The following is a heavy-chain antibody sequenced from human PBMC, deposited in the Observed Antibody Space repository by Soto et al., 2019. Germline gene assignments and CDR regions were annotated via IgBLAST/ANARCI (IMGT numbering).Heavy chain of an antibody. V-gene: IGHV3-30*03. D-gene: IGHD3-10*01. CDR3: VGGQYYFDY. CDR2: ISYDGSNK. Sequence: QVQLVESGGGVVQPGRSLRLSCAASGFPFTTYGMHCVREGPGKGLEWVAGISYDGSNKYYADSVKGRFTISRDNSKNTLYLQMNSLRPEDMALYYCVGGQYYFDYRGQGTLVTVSS. CDR1: GFPFTTYG. J-gene: IGHJ4*02.